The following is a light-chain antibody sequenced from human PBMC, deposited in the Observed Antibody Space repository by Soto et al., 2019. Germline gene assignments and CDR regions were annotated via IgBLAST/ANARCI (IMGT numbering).Light chain of an antibody. V-gene: IGLV2-14*01. Sequence: QSALTQPASVSGSPGQSITISCTGTSSDVGGYNYVSWYQQHPGKAPKLMIYDVSNRPSGVSNRFSGSKSGNTASLTISRIQAEDEADYYCSSYTSSSTYVFGTGTKVTVL. CDR3: SSYTSSSTYV. CDR1: SSDVGGYNY. J-gene: IGLJ1*01. CDR2: DVS.